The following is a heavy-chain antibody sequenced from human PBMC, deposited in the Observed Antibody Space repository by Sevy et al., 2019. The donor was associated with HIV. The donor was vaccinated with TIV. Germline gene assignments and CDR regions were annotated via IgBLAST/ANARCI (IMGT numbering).Heavy chain of an antibody. J-gene: IGHJ4*02. CDR3: AKDRRYGDIGLFDY. Sequence: GGSLRLSCGASGFTFSSYAMSWVRQAPGTGLEWVSVISGRGDTTYYADSVKGRFTISRDNSKNTLYLQMNSLRVEDTAVYYCAKDRRYGDIGLFDYWGQGTLVTVPS. V-gene: IGHV3-23*01. D-gene: IGHD4-17*01. CDR2: ISGRGDTT. CDR1: GFTFSSYA.